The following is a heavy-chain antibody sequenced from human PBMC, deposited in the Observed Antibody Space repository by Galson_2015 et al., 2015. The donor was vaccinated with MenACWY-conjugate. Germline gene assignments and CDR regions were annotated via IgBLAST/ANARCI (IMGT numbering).Heavy chain of an antibody. CDR3: ARDNXGNEDY. V-gene: IGHV3-48*04. Sequence: SLRLSCAASGFTFSSYSMNWVRQAPGKGLEWVSYISFSSSTIYYADSVKGRFTISRDNAKNSLFLQMNSLRAEDTAVYYCARDNXGNEDYWGQGTLVTVSS. D-gene: IGHD4-23*01. J-gene: IGHJ4*02. CDR2: ISFSSSTI. CDR1: GFTFSSYS.